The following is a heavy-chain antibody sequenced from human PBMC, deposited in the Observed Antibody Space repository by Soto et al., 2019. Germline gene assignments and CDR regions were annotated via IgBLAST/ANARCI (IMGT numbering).Heavy chain of an antibody. Sequence: LRLSCAVVGMTVSGKKYVAWVRQAPGKGLEWVSGVYDADGKYYADSVKGRFTTSRDSSKTIVYLEMNDLGPEDTAIYYCATWLQREHAYDVWGQGTTVTVS. V-gene: IGHV3-53*01. CDR1: GMTVSGKKY. CDR2: VYDADGK. CDR3: ATWLQREHAYDV. D-gene: IGHD1-1*01. J-gene: IGHJ3*01.